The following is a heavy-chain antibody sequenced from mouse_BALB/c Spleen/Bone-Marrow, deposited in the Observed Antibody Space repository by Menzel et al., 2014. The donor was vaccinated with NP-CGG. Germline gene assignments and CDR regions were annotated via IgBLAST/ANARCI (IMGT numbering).Heavy chain of an antibody. CDR2: IDPANGYT. J-gene: IGHJ1*01. CDR1: GFNIKDTY. V-gene: IGHV14-3*02. D-gene: IGHD2-14*01. CDR3: TRIDYRYGYWFIDV. Sequence: VQLQQSGAELVKPGASVKLSCTASGFNIKDTYMHWVKQRPEQGLEWIGRIDPANGYTKYDPKFQGKATITADTSSNTAYLQLSSLTSEDTAVYYCTRIDYRYGYWFIDVWGAGTTVTVSS.